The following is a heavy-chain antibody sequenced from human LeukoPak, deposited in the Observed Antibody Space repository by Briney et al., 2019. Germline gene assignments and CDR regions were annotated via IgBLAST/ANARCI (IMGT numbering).Heavy chain of an antibody. D-gene: IGHD2-8*02. V-gene: IGHV4-59*08. J-gene: IGHJ4*02. CDR1: GGSISSYC. CDR2: IYYSGST. Sequence: PSETLSLTCTVSGGSISSYCWSWIRQPPGKGLEWIGYIYYSGSTNYNPSLKSRVTISVDTSKNQFSLKLSSVTAADTAVYYCARTASGGYYYDYWGQGTLVTVSS. CDR3: ARTASGGYYYDY.